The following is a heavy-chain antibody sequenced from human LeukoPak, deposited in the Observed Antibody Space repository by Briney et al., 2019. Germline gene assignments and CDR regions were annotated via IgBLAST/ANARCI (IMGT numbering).Heavy chain of an antibody. Sequence: SETLSLTCAVYGGSFSGYYWSWIRQPPGKGLEWIGEINHSGSTNYNPSLKSRVTISVDTSKNQFSLKLSSVTAAETAVYFCARGVKTGNTVVFDIGGQGTMVTVSS. V-gene: IGHV4-34*01. CDR3: ARGVKTGNTVVFDI. CDR2: INHSGST. J-gene: IGHJ3*02. D-gene: IGHD1-14*01. CDR1: GGSFSGYY.